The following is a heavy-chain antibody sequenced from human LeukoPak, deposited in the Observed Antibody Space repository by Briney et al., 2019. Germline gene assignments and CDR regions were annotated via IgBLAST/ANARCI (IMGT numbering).Heavy chain of an antibody. J-gene: IGHJ3*02. CDR2: INPNSGGT. CDR3: ARDQGGDGNRAFDI. CDR1: GYTFTDYF. Sequence: ASVKVSCKTSGYTFTDYFMHWVRQAPGQGLEWMGRINPNSGGTIYAQKFQVRVTMTRDTSITTVYMELSRLRSDDTAVYYCARDQGGDGNRAFDIWGQGTIVTVSS. D-gene: IGHD2-21*02. V-gene: IGHV1-2*06.